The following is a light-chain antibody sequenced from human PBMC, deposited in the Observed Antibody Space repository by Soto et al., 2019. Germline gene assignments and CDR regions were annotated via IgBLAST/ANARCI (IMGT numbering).Light chain of an antibody. CDR1: RTVPSTY. CDR3: QQYGSYPLT. Sequence: IVLTQSPGTLSLSPGEGATLSCRASRTVPSTYLAWYQQKPGQAPSLLIYGISNRAAGIPDRFSGSGSGTDFTLTISRLEPEDFAVYYCQQYGSYPLTFGGGTKVEIK. V-gene: IGKV3-20*01. CDR2: GIS. J-gene: IGKJ4*01.